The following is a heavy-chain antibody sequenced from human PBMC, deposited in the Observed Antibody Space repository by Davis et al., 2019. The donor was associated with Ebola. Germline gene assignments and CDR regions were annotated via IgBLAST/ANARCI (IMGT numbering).Heavy chain of an antibody. CDR3: ARYGDDCGGDCFYYYYGMDV. CDR2: INHSGST. D-gene: IGHD2-21*01. J-gene: IGHJ6*02. CDR1: GGSFSGYY. Sequence: MPGGSLRLSCAVYGGSFSGYYWSWIRQPPGKGLEWIGEINHSGSTNYNPSLKSRVTISVDTSKNQFSLKLSSVTAADTAVYYCARYGDDCGGDCFYYYYGMDVWGQGTTVTVSS. V-gene: IGHV4-34*01.